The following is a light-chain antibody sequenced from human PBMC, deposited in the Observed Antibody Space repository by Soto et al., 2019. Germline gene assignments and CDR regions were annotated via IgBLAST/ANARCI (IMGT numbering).Light chain of an antibody. V-gene: IGKV3-20*01. Sequence: IVLTQSPVALSLAPLERATVSCRASQSASIRLAWYQQRPGQAPRLLIYDASSRATGIPDRFSGSGSGTDFTLTISRLEPEDFAVYYCQHYGDSRTFGQGTKVDIK. CDR1: QSASIR. CDR2: DAS. J-gene: IGKJ1*01. CDR3: QHYGDSRT.